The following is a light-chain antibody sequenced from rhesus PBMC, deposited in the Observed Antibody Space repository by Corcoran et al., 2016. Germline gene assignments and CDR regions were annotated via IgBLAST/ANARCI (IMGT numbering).Light chain of an antibody. Sequence: DIQMSQSPSSLSASVGDRVTITCRASQGISSYLNWYQQKPGKAPTLLIYAASSLQTGVSFRFSGSGSGTDFTLTIISLQPEDGATYYCQQDYNIPYSFGQGTKVEIK. V-gene: IGKV1-94*01. CDR3: QQDYNIPYS. J-gene: IGKJ2*01. CDR2: AAS. CDR1: QGISSY.